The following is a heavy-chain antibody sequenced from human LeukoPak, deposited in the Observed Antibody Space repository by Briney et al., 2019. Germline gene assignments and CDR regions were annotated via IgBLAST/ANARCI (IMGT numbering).Heavy chain of an antibody. V-gene: IGHV3-21*01. CDR2: ISSTSSSI. J-gene: IGHJ4*02. Sequence: PGGSLRLSCAASGFTFNTYAMNWVRQAPGKGLEWVSSISSTSSSIYYADSVKGRFTISRDNAKNSLYLQINSLRVEDTAVYYCASVGGFTYGIDCWGQGTLVTVSS. CDR1: GFTFNTYA. D-gene: IGHD5-18*01. CDR3: ASVGGFTYGIDC.